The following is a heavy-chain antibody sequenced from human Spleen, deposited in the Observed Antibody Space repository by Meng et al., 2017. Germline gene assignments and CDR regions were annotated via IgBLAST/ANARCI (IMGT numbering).Heavy chain of an antibody. V-gene: IGHV1-8*02. CDR2: MNPNSGNT. CDR3: ARLSYGSGSYWYYYYGMDV. CDR1: GYTFTGYY. J-gene: IGHJ6*02. D-gene: IGHD3-10*01. Sequence: ASVKVSCKASGYTFTGYYMHWVRQAPGQGLEWMGWMNPNSGNTGYAQKFQGRVTMTRNASISTAYMELSSLRSEDTAVYYCARLSYGSGSYWYYYYGMDVWGQGTTVTVSS.